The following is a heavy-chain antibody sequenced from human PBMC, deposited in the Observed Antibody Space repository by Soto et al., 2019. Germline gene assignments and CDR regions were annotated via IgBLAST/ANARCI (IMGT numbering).Heavy chain of an antibody. CDR3: ARCIQGDYYYGMDV. V-gene: IGHV1-18*01. CDR1: GYTFYSHS. CDR2: INADYGNT. D-gene: IGHD5-18*01. J-gene: IGHJ6*02. Sequence: QAQLVQSGAAVRKPGASVKVSCKASGYTFYSHSISWVRQGPGQGLEWMGRINADYGNTQYAQKFRGRVTMTTETSTTTVYMERTNLRSYDTAVYYCARCIQGDYYYGMDVWGQGTTVTFSS.